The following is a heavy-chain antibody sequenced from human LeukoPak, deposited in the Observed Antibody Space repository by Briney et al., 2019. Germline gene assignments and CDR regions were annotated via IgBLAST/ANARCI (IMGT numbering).Heavy chain of an antibody. J-gene: IGHJ4*02. Sequence: HPGRSLRLSCAASGFTFSSYAMSWVRQAPGKGLEWVSAISGSGGSTYYADSVKGRFTISRDNSKNTLYPQMNSLRAEDTAVYYCAKSPYYDFWSGSYYFDYWGQGTLVTVSS. V-gene: IGHV3-23*01. CDR3: AKSPYYDFWSGSYYFDY. CDR1: GFTFSSYA. CDR2: ISGSGGST. D-gene: IGHD3-3*01.